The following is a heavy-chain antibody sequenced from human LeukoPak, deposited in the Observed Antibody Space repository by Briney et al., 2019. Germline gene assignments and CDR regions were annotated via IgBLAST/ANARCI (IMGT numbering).Heavy chain of an antibody. Sequence: WVKVSCKASGGTFSSYAISLVRQAPGQGLEWMGWIIPIFGTANYAQKFQGRVTITTDESTSTAYMELSSLRSEDTAEYYCARGGGITIFGVVINNWFDPWGQGTLVTVSS. CDR3: ARGGGITIFGVVINNWFDP. J-gene: IGHJ5*02. CDR2: IIPIFGTA. CDR1: GGTFSSYA. D-gene: IGHD3-3*01. V-gene: IGHV1-69*05.